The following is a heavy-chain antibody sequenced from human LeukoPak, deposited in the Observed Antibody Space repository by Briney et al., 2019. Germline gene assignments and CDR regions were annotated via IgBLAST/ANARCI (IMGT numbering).Heavy chain of an antibody. CDR3: ARASDILTGYYFVY. V-gene: IGHV3-30*04. Sequence: GRSLRLSCAASGVTFSSYAMHWVRQAPGKGLEWVAVISYDGSNKYYADSVKGRFTISRDNSKNTLYLQMNSLRAEDTAVYYCARASDILTGYYFVYWGQGTLVTVSS. CDR2: ISYDGSNK. D-gene: IGHD3-9*01. CDR1: GVTFSSYA. J-gene: IGHJ4*02.